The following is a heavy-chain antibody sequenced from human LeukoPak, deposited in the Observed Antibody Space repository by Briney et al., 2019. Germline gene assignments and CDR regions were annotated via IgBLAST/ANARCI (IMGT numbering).Heavy chain of an antibody. CDR1: GGSINIYY. CDR3: ARRELRGAMNGRLG. V-gene: IGHV4-59*12. CDR2: LYYSGST. D-gene: IGHD3-16*01. Sequence: SETLSLTCTVSGGSINIYYWNWIRQPPGKGLEWIGYLYYSGSTNYNPSLQSRVTISVDTSKSQFSLKLSSVTAADTAVYYCARRELRGAMNGRLGWGQGTLVTVSS. J-gene: IGHJ4*02.